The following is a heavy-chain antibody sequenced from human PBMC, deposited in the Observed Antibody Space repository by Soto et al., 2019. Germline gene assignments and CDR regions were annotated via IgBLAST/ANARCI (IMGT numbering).Heavy chain of an antibody. J-gene: IGHJ4*02. CDR3: ARAKKAAAGTGPFDY. V-gene: IGHV3-7*01. Sequence: GGSLRLSCAASGFTFSSYWMSWVRQAPGKGLEWVANIKQDGSEKYYVDSVKGRFTISRDNAKNSLYLQMNSLRAEDTAVYYCARAKKAAAGTGPFDYWGQGTLVTVSS. CDR2: IKQDGSEK. D-gene: IGHD6-13*01. CDR1: GFTFSSYW.